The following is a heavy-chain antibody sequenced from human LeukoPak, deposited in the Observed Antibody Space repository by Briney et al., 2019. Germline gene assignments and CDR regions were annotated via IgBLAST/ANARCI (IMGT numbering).Heavy chain of an antibody. V-gene: IGHV3-64*01. D-gene: IGHD1-26*01. CDR3: ARLGALGAFDI. CDR2: ISSNGGST. Sequence: GGSLRLSCAASGFTFTSYAIHWARQAPGKGLEYVSAISSNGGSTYYANSVKGRFTISRDNSKNTLYLQMGSLRAEDMAVYYCARLGALGAFDIWGQGTMVTVSS. J-gene: IGHJ3*02. CDR1: GFTFTSYA.